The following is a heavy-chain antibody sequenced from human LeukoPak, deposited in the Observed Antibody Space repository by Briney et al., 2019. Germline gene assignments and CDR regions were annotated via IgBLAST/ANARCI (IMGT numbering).Heavy chain of an antibody. CDR3: AKKSPFGGRDY. Sequence: GGSLRLSCAASGFTVSSNYMSWVRQAPGKGLEWVSVIYSGGSTYYADSVKGRFTISRDNSKNTLYLQMNSLRAEDTAVYHCAKKSPFGGRDYWGQGTLVTVSS. V-gene: IGHV3-53*01. CDR1: GFTVSSNY. J-gene: IGHJ4*02. CDR2: IYSGGST. D-gene: IGHD4-23*01.